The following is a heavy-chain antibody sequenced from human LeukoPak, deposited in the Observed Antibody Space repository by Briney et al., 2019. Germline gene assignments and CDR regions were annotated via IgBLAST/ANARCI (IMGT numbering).Heavy chain of an antibody. CDR2: IGSDGGST. V-gene: IGHV3-74*01. J-gene: IGHJ5*02. Sequence: GGSLRLSCAASGFTFSNYWMHWVRQAPGKVLVWVSRIGSDGGSTTYADSVKGRFSISRDNAKNTLYLQINSLRADDTAVYYCSRSDWFDPWGQGTLVTVSS. CDR1: GFTFSNYW. CDR3: SRSDWFDP.